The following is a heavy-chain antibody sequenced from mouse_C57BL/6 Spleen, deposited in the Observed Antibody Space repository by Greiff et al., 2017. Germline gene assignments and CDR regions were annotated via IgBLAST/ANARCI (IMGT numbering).Heavy chain of an antibody. Sequence: VQLQQSGAELARPGASVKMSCKASSYTFTSYTMRWVKQRPGQGLEWIGYINPSSGYTKYNQKFKDKATLTADKSSSTAYMQLSSLTSEDSAVYYCARSDYGSSYWFAYWGQGTLVTVSA. CDR2: INPSSGYT. CDR1: SYTFTSYT. CDR3: ARSDYGSSYWFAY. V-gene: IGHV1-4*01. J-gene: IGHJ3*01. D-gene: IGHD1-1*01.